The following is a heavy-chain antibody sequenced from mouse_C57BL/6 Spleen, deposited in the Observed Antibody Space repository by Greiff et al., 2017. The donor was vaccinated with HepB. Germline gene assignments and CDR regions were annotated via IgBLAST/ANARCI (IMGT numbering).Heavy chain of an antibody. CDR3: ARRQLKFYAMDY. CDR2: ISSGSSTI. V-gene: IGHV5-17*01. Sequence: EVQLVESGGGLVKPGGSLKLSCAASGFTFSDYGMHWVRQAPEKGLEWVAYISSGSSTIYYADTVKGRFTISRDNAKSTLFLQMTSLRSEDTAMYYCARRQLKFYAMDYWGQGTSVTVSS. D-gene: IGHD6-1*01. J-gene: IGHJ4*01. CDR1: GFTFSDYG.